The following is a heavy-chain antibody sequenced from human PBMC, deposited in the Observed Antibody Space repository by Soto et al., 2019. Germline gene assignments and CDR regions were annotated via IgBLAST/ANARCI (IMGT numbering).Heavy chain of an antibody. Sequence: PSETLSLTCTVSGGSISSSSYYWGWIRQPPGKGLEWIGSIYYSGRTYYNPSLKSRVTISVDTSKNQFSLKLSSVTAADTAVYYCARRPGENGDYSRDYWGRGTLVTVSS. CDR3: ARRPGENGDYSRDY. V-gene: IGHV4-39*01. D-gene: IGHD4-17*01. J-gene: IGHJ4*02. CDR1: GGSISSSSYY. CDR2: IYYSGRT.